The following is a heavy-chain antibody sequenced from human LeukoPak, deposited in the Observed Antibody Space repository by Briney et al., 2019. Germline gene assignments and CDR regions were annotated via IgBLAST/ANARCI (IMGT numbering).Heavy chain of an antibody. D-gene: IGHD5-24*01. CDR2: IIPIFGTA. J-gene: IGHJ4*02. Sequence: GASVKVSCKASGYTFTSYGISWVRQAPGQGLEWMGRIIPIFGTANYAQKFQGRVTITTDESTSTAYMELSSPRSEDTAVYYCARDRRDGYTSFDYWGQGTLVTVSS. V-gene: IGHV1-69*05. CDR3: ARDRRDGYTSFDY. CDR1: GYTFTSYG.